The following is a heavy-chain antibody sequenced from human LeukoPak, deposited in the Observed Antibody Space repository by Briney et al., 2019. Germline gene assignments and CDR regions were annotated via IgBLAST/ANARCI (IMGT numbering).Heavy chain of an antibody. CDR3: ARVTYCTNGVCSNTPFDY. CDR1: GYTFTSYG. Sequence: ASVKVSCKASGYTFTSYGISWVRQAPGQGLEWMGWISVNNGHTNYAQKLQGRVTMTTDTSTSTAYMELRRLRSDDTAVYYCARVTYCTNGVCSNTPFDYWGQGTLVTVSS. CDR2: ISVNNGHT. V-gene: IGHV1-18*01. D-gene: IGHD2-8*01. J-gene: IGHJ4*02.